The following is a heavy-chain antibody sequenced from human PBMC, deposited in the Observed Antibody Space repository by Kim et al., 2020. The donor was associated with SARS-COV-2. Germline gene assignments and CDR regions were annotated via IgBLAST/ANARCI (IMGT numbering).Heavy chain of an antibody. Sequence: GGSLRLSCAASGFTFSSYSMNWVRQAPGKGLEWVSSISSSSSYIYYADSVKGRFTISRDNAKNSLYLQMNSLRAEDTAVYYCASDVLLWFGEEGRNYWGQGTLVTVSS. CDR2: ISSSSSYI. V-gene: IGHV3-21*01. CDR3: ASDVLLWFGEEGRNY. CDR1: GFTFSSYS. J-gene: IGHJ4*02. D-gene: IGHD3-10*01.